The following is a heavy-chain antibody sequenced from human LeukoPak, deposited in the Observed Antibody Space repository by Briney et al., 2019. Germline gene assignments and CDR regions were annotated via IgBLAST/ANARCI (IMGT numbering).Heavy chain of an antibody. CDR1: GLTFRSSA. CDR3: AKDLSSGHYPRYGMDV. D-gene: IGHD3-22*01. CDR2: FCGSGGST. Sequence: GGSLTLSCAPSGLTFRSSAVSWARRAPGKGREGVSTFCGSGGSTYYADSVKGQFTISRDNSKNTLYLQMNSLRAEETAVYYLAKDLSSGHYPRYGMDVWGQGTTVTVSS. V-gene: IGHV3-23*01. J-gene: IGHJ6*02.